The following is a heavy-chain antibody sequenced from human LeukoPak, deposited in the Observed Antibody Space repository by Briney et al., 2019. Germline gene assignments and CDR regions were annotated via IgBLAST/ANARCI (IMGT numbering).Heavy chain of an antibody. CDR2: INHSGST. CDR1: GGSFSGYY. CDR3: ARDWNSGGRSGYSSSWYLWFDP. V-gene: IGHV4-34*01. J-gene: IGHJ5*02. D-gene: IGHD6-13*01. Sequence: SETLSLTCAVYGGSFSGYYWSWIRQPPGKGLEWIGEINHSGSTNYNPSLKSRVTMSVDTSKNQFSLKLSSVTAADTAVYYCARDWNSGGRSGYSSSWYLWFDPWGQGTLVTVSS.